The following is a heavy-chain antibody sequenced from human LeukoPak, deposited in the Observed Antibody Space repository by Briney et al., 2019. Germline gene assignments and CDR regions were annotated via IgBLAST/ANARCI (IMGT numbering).Heavy chain of an antibody. Sequence: GGSLRLSCAASGFTFSSYAMSWVRQAPGKGLERVSAISGSGGSTYYADSVKGRFTISRDNSKNTLYLQMNSLRAEDTAVYYCAKFDSPYYYDSSGYLADYWGQGTLVTVSS. CDR3: AKFDSPYYYDSSGYLADY. V-gene: IGHV3-23*01. D-gene: IGHD3-22*01. J-gene: IGHJ4*02. CDR2: ISGSGGST. CDR1: GFTFSSYA.